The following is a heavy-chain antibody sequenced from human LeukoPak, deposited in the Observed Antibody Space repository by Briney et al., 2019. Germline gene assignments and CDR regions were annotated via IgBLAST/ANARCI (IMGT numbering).Heavy chain of an antibody. V-gene: IGHV3-23*01. CDR1: GFTFSNYV. Sequence: GGSLRLSCAASGFTFSNYVMSWVRQAPGKGLEWDSSISASGDSTYYADSVQGRFTVSRDNSKNTLYLQMNSLRAEDTAVYYCANSPAYCSSTTCAEGDYWGQGTLVTVSS. CDR2: ISASGDST. CDR3: ANSPAYCSSTTCAEGDY. D-gene: IGHD2-2*01. J-gene: IGHJ4*02.